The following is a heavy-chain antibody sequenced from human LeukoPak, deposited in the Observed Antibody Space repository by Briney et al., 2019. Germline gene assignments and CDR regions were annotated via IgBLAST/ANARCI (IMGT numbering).Heavy chain of an antibody. CDR2: INHSGST. CDR3: ARLRDNIVVVPGHFDY. Sequence: SETLSLTCAVYGGSFSGYYWSWIRQPPGKGLEWIGEINHSGSTNYNPSLKSRVTISVDTSKNQFSLKLSSVTAADTAVYYCARLRDNIVVVPGHFDYWGQGTLVTVSS. CDR1: GGSFSGYY. D-gene: IGHD2-2*01. V-gene: IGHV4-34*01. J-gene: IGHJ4*02.